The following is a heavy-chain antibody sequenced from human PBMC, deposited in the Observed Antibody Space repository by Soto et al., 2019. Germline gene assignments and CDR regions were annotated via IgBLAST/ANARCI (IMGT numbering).Heavy chain of an antibody. CDR1: GGSMIAYY. D-gene: IGHD6-13*01. V-gene: IGHV4-59*01. J-gene: IGHJ4*02. CDR2: TYYSGST. Sequence: QVQLQESGPRLVKPSATLSLTCTVSGGSMIAYYWNWMRQPPGKGLQWIGYTYYSGSTTYNPSLKSRVTISGYSYKNQFSLKLDSVTPADTAVYYCARVRGTAGKRYFDYWGPGTLVTVSS. CDR3: ARVRGTAGKRYFDY.